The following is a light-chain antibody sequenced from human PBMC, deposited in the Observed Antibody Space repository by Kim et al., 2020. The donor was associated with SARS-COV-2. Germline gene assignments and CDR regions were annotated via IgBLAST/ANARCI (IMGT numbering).Light chain of an antibody. V-gene: IGKV1-33*01. Sequence: DIQMTQSPSSLSASVGDRVTITCQASQDINNYVNWYQQKPGKAPNLLIYDASTLETGVPSRFSGSGSGTHITFTISSLQPEDIATYYCQQYDTFLYTFGQGTKVDIK. CDR1: QDINNY. J-gene: IGKJ2*01. CDR2: DAS. CDR3: QQYDTFLYT.